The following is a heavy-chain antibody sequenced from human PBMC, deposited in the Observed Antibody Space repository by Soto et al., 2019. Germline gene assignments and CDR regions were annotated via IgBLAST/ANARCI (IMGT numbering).Heavy chain of an antibody. CDR1: GYTFTSYG. CDR3: ARHAGVPRDPLYDY. Sequence: ASVKVSCTASGYTFTSYGISWVRQAPGQGLEWMGWISAYNGNTNYAQKLQGRVTMTTDTSTSTAYMELRSLGSDDTAVYYCARHAGVPRDPLYDYWGQGTLVTVSS. V-gene: IGHV1-18*01. CDR2: ISAYNGNT. D-gene: IGHD2-15*01. J-gene: IGHJ4*02.